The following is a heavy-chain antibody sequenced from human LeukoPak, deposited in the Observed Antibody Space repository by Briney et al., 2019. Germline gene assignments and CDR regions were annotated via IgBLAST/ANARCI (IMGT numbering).Heavy chain of an antibody. Sequence: TLSLTCTVSGGSIRSGSYYWSWIRQPAGKGLEWIGRIHARGSINYNPSLKSRVSISVDTSKNQFSLNLSSVTAADTAVYYCAREFRKGLDWFDPWGQGTLVTVSS. CDR3: AREFRKGLDWFDP. J-gene: IGHJ5*02. CDR2: IHARGSI. CDR1: GGSIRSGSYY. V-gene: IGHV4-61*02.